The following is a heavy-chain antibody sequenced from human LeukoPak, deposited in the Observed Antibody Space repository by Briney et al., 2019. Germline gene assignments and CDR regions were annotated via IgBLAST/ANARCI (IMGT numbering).Heavy chain of an antibody. CDR2: IKGDGSVT. J-gene: IGHJ4*02. D-gene: IGHD3-10*01. Sequence: QPGGSLRLSCAASGFTFSNFWMHWVRQAPGKGLVWVSRIKGDGSVTTYADSVKGRFTISRDNAKNTLYLQMNSLSAEDTAVYYCARGVEAATNNELNYWGQGTLVTVSS. CDR1: GFTFSNFW. V-gene: IGHV3-74*01. CDR3: ARGVEAATNNELNY.